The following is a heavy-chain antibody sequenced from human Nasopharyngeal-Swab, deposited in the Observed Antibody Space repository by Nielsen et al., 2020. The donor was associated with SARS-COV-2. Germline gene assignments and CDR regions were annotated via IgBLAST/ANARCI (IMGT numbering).Heavy chain of an antibody. J-gene: IGHJ4*02. CDR2: ISGRGDST. Sequence: GESLKISCAASGFTFSSFAMSWVRQAPGKGLECVSSISGRGDSTYYADSVKGRFTISRDNSKNTLHLQMHSLRAEDTAVYYCATPGTRCSGDTCNMWVFDYWGQGSLVTVSS. CDR1: GFTFSSFA. CDR3: ATPGTRCSGDTCNMWVFDY. V-gene: IGHV3-23*01. D-gene: IGHD2-15*01.